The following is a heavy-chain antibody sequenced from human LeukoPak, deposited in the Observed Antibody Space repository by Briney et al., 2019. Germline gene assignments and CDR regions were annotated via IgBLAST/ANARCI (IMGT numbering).Heavy chain of an antibody. V-gene: IGHV3-74*01. CDR1: GFTFSSYW. D-gene: IGHD6-19*01. CDR3: ARVLPNSGRYFDY. J-gene: IGHJ4*02. Sequence: GGSLRLSCAVSGFTFSSYWMHWVRQAPGKGLVWVSRIFSDASSTNYADSVKGRFTISRDNAKNTLYLQMNSLRADDTAVYYCARVLPNSGRYFDYWGQGTLVTASS. CDR2: IFSDASST.